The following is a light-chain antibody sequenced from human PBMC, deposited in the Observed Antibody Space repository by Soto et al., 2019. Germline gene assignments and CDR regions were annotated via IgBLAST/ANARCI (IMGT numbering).Light chain of an antibody. Sequence: DIQMTQSPSSLSASVGDRITITCQVSQDISNYLNWYQQRPGKAPKLLIYDSSNLATGVPSRFSGSGSGTDFTFTISSLQPEDIATYYCQQYDHLPAFGGGTKGEIK. J-gene: IGKJ4*01. CDR2: DSS. V-gene: IGKV1-33*01. CDR1: QDISNY. CDR3: QQYDHLPA.